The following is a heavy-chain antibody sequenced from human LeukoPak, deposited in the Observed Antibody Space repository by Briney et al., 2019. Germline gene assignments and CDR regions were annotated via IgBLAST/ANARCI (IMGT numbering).Heavy chain of an antibody. V-gene: IGHV4-39*01. CDR2: IFYTGNT. CDR1: GGSISSRNHY. CDR3: SRHVNTFDY. J-gene: IGHJ4*02. Sequence: PETLSLTCSVSGGSISSRNHYWGWIRQPPGKGLEWIGSIFYTGNTYYNPSLRSRVTMSVDTSKNHFSLNLSSVTAADMAVYYCSRHVNTFDYWGQGALVTVSS.